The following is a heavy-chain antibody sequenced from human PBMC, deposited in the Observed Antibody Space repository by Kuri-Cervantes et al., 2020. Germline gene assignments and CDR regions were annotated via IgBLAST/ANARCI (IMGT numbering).Heavy chain of an antibody. CDR2: IKQDGSEK. D-gene: IGHD5-12*01. V-gene: IGHV3-7*01. CDR1: GFTFSSYW. CDR3: ARDGAPWGYSGTLMEYYYYYMDV. Sequence: GGSLRLSCAASGFTFSSYWMSWVHQAPGKGLEWVANIKQDGSEKYYVDSVKGRFTISRDNAKNSLYLQMNSLRAEDTAVYYCARDGAPWGYSGTLMEYYYYYMDVWGKGTTVTVSS. J-gene: IGHJ6*03.